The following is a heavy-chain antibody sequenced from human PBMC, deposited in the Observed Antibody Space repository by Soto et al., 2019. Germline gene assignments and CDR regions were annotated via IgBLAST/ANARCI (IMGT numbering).Heavy chain of an antibody. CDR2: ISHDGTKK. J-gene: IGHJ4*02. Sequence: GGSLRLSCTTSGFTFSSYAMHWVRQAPGKGLEWVALISHDGTKKYSADSVKGRFTISRDDSKSTLYLQMNNLRAEDTAVYYCAKDYSSGWYDYCDFWGRGTLVTVSS. CDR3: AKDYSSGWYDYCDF. D-gene: IGHD6-19*01. CDR1: GFTFSSYA. V-gene: IGHV3-30*18.